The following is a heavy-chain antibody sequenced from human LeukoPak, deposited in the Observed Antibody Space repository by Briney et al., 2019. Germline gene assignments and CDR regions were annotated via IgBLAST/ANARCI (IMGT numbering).Heavy chain of an antibody. CDR3: AREAPTGIDY. Sequence: SETLSLTCTVSGGSISSYYWSWIRQPAGKGLEWIGRIYTSGSTNYNPSLKSRVTISVDTSKNQFSLRLSSVTTADTAMYYCAREAPTGIDYWGQGTPVTVSS. CDR2: IYTSGST. J-gene: IGHJ4*02. V-gene: IGHV4-4*07. D-gene: IGHD1-14*01. CDR1: GGSISSYY.